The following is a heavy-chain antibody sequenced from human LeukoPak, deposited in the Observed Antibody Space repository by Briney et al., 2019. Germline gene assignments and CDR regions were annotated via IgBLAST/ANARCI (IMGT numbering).Heavy chain of an antibody. Sequence: GGSLRLSCAASGFSFSDYAMSLVRQAPGKGPEWVSAISARGSTTYYADSVKGRFTISRDNSKNTLFLQMNSLRAEDTAVYYCAKDRGSGWPQFDYWGQGTLVTVSS. J-gene: IGHJ4*02. CDR2: ISARGSTT. D-gene: IGHD6-19*01. V-gene: IGHV3-23*01. CDR1: GFSFSDYA. CDR3: AKDRGSGWPQFDY.